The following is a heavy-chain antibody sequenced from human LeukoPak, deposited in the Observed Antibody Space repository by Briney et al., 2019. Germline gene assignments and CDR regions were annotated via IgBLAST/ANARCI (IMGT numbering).Heavy chain of an antibody. CDR1: GYTFTSYD. CDR3: ARLYSSGRPDY. V-gene: IGHV1-8*01. D-gene: IGHD6-19*01. J-gene: IGHJ4*02. Sequence: GESLKISCKGSGYTFTSYDINWVRQATGQGLEWMGWMNPNSGNTGYAQKFQGRVTMTRNTSISTAYMELSSLRSEDTAVYYCARLYSSGRPDYWGQGTLVTVSS. CDR2: MNPNSGNT.